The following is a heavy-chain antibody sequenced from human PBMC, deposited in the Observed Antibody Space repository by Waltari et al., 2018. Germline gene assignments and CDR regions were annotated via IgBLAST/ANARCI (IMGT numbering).Heavy chain of an antibody. Sequence: QVQLQESGPGLVKPSETLSLTCTVSGYSISSGYYWGWIRQPPGKGREWIGSIYHSGSTYYNPSLKSRVTISVDTSKNQFSLKLSSVTAADTAVYYCARVDPVVTSYYFDYWGQGTLVTVSS. CDR3: ARVDPVVTSYYFDY. CDR2: IYHSGST. J-gene: IGHJ4*02. CDR1: GYSISSGYY. V-gene: IGHV4-38-2*02. D-gene: IGHD2-15*01.